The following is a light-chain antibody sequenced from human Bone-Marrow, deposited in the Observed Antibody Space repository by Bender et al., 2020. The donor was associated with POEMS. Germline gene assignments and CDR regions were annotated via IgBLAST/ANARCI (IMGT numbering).Light chain of an antibody. V-gene: IGLV2-11*01. J-gene: IGLJ1*01. CDR2: DVS. CDR1: SSDVGGSKF. Sequence: QSALTQPRSVSGSPGQSVTISCTGSSSDVGGSKFVSWHQQHPGKAPKVILYDVSKRTSGVPDRFSGSKSGNTASLTISGLQTEDEADYYCSIYIPSTAPYVFGTGTTVTVL. CDR3: SIYIPSTAPYV.